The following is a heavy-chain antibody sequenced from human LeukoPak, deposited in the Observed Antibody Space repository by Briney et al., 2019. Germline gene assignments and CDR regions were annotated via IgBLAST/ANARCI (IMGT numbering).Heavy chain of an antibody. CDR3: ATQTSGYDAFDI. J-gene: IGHJ3*02. V-gene: IGHV4-39*01. D-gene: IGHD5-12*01. CDR2: IYYSGST. CDR1: GGSISSSSYY. Sequence: PSETLSLTCTVSGGSISSSSYYWGWIRQPPGKGLEWIGSIYYSGSTYYNPSLKSRVTISVDASKNQFSLKLSSVTAADTAVYYCATQTSGYDAFDIWGQGTMVTVSS.